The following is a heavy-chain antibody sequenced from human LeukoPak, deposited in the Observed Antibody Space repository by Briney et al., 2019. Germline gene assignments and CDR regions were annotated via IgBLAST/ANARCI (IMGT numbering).Heavy chain of an antibody. Sequence: GESLKISCKGSGYSFNSYWISWVRQMPGKGLEWMGRIDPSDSYTNYSPSFQGHVTISADKSISTAYLQWSSLKASDTAMYYCASTQQLTHTVWGKGTLVTVSS. V-gene: IGHV5-10-1*01. CDR2: IDPSDSYT. CDR3: ASTQQLTHTV. D-gene: IGHD6-13*01. J-gene: IGHJ4*02. CDR1: GYSFNSYW.